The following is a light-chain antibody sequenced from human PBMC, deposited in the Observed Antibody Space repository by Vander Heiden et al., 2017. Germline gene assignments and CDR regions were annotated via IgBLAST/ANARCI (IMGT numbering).Light chain of an antibody. J-gene: IGLJ2*01. Sequence: SALTQPRSVSGSPGQSVTISCTGTSSDVDAYKYVSWYQQHPGKAPKLMIYDVSKRPSGVPNRFSGSNSGNTASLTISGLQAEDEADYYCCSYAVNSVVFGGGTKLTVL. CDR2: DVS. CDR3: CSYAVNSVV. CDR1: SSDVDAYKY. V-gene: IGLV2-11*01.